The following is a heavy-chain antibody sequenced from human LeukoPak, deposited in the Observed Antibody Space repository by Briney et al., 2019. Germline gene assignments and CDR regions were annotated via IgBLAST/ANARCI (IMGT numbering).Heavy chain of an antibody. Sequence: ASVKVSCKASGGTFSSYAISWVRQAPGQGLEWMGGIIPIFGTANYAQKLQGRVTITTDESTSTAYMELSSLRSEDTAVYYCASLVGGRLQLELPYWGQGTLVTVSS. CDR2: IIPIFGTA. D-gene: IGHD1-7*01. J-gene: IGHJ4*02. CDR3: ASLVGGRLQLELPY. V-gene: IGHV1-69*05. CDR1: GGTFSSYA.